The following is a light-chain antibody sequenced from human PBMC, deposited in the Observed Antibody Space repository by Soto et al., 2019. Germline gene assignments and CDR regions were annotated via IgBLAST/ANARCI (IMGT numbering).Light chain of an antibody. Sequence: DTVMTQSPLSLPVTPGEPASISCRSSQSLLHNNGYNFLDWYLQKPGQSPQLLIYLGSNRASGVPDRFSGSGSGTDFTLKISRVEAEDVGGYYCMQALQTPLTFGGGTKVEIK. V-gene: IGKV2-28*01. CDR3: MQALQTPLT. CDR2: LGS. J-gene: IGKJ4*01. CDR1: QSLLHNNGYNF.